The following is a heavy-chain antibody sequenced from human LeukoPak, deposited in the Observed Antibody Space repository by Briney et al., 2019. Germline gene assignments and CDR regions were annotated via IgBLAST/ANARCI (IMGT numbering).Heavy chain of an antibody. CDR3: ARPFGHSGSYFYY. CDR1: GGSISSYY. V-gene: IGHV4-59*12. CDR2: IYYSGST. Sequence: SETLSLTCTVSGGSISSYYWSRIRQPPGKGLEWIGYIYYSGSTNYNPSLKSRVTMSVDTSKNQFSLKLSSVTAADTAVYYCARPFGHSGSYFYYWGQGTLVTVSS. J-gene: IGHJ4*02. D-gene: IGHD1-26*01.